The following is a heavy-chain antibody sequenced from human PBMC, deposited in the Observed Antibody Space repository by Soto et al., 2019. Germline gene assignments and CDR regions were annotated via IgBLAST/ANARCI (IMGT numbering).Heavy chain of an antibody. D-gene: IGHD5-12*01. CDR3: ARGEYSSYDLGYYGMDV. V-gene: IGHV1-69*12. Sequence: QVQLVQSGAEVKKPGSSVKVSCKASGGTFSSYAISWVRQAPGQGLEWMGGIIPIFGTANYAQKFQGRVTITADESTSTAYMELSSLRSEDTAVYYCARGEYSSYDLGYYGMDVWGQGTTVTVSS. CDR1: GGTFSSYA. CDR2: IIPIFGTA. J-gene: IGHJ6*02.